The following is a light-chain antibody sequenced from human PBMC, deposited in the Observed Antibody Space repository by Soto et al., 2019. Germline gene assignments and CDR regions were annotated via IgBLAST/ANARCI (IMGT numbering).Light chain of an antibody. CDR2: EVS. J-gene: IGLJ1*01. V-gene: IGLV2-14*01. CDR1: SSDVGGYNY. CDR3: SSYTSSSTYV. Sequence: QSVLTQPASVSGSPGQSITISCTGTSSDVGGYNYVSWYQQHPGKAPKLMIYEVSNRPSGVSNRFSGSKSGNTASLTISGLQAEDEADYYCSSYTSSSTYVCGTGTKV.